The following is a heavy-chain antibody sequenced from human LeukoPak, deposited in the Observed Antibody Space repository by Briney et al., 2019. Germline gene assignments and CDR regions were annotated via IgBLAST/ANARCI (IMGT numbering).Heavy chain of an antibody. CDR2: ISAYNGNT. CDR3: ARDLDQYNGRFGGFGHDF. V-gene: IGHV1-18*01. D-gene: IGHD3-10*01. J-gene: IGHJ4*02. CDR1: GYTFINYG. Sequence: ASVKVSCTASGYTFINYGINWVRQAPGQGLEWMGWISAYNGNTSYAQSLQGRVTMTTDTSTSTVYMEMRSLTSDDTAVYYCARDLDQYNGRFGGFGHDFWGQGTLVTVSS.